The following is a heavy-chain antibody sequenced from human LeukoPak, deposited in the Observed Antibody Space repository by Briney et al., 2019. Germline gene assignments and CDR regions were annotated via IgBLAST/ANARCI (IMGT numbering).Heavy chain of an antibody. Sequence: ASVKVSCKASGYRFTNYYMHWVRQAPGQGLEWMGIINPSGGSTRYAQKFQGRVTITADKSTSTAYMELSSLRSEDTAVYYCAGSRKRYSSSLQLDYWGQGTLVTVSS. CDR3: AGSRKRYSSSLQLDY. CDR1: GYRFTNYY. D-gene: IGHD6-6*01. CDR2: INPSGGST. J-gene: IGHJ4*02. V-gene: IGHV1-46*01.